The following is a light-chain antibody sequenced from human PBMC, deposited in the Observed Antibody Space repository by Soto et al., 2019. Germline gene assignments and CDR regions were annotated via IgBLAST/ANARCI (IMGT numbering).Light chain of an antibody. CDR3: SSYRSTFEYV. Sequence: QSVLTQPASVSGSPGQSITISCTGTSSDIGGYNYVSWYQQHPGKAPKLMIYEVNNRPSGVSIRFSGSKSGNTASLTISGLLAEDEADYYCSSYRSTFEYVFGSGTKVTVL. J-gene: IGLJ1*01. V-gene: IGLV2-14*01. CDR2: EVN. CDR1: SSDIGGYNY.